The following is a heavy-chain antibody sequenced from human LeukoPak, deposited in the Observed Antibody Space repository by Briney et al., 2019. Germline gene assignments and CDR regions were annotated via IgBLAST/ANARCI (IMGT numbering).Heavy chain of an antibody. Sequence: PSQTLSLTCTVSGGSISSGGYSWSWIRQHPGKGLEWIGYIYYSGSTYYNPSLKSRVTISVDTSKNQFSLKLSSVTAADTAVYCCARDGDYYDSSGYSRMIFDYWGQGTLVTVSS. CDR2: IYYSGST. CDR3: ARDGDYYDSSGYSRMIFDY. J-gene: IGHJ4*02. CDR1: GGSISSGGYS. V-gene: IGHV4-31*03. D-gene: IGHD3-22*01.